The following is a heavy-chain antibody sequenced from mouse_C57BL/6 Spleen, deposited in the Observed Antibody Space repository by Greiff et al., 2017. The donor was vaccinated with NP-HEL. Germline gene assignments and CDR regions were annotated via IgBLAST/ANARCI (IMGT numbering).Heavy chain of an antibody. CDR2: ISSGGDYI. CDR3: TRELGLGYYAMDY. J-gene: IGHJ4*01. D-gene: IGHD4-1*01. V-gene: IGHV5-9-1*02. CDR1: GFTFSSYA. Sequence: EVQGVESGEGLVKPGGSLKLSCAASGFTFSSYAMSWVRQTPEKRLEWVAYISSGGDYIYYADTVKGRFTISRDNARNTLYLQMSSLKSEDTAMYYCTRELGLGYYAMDYWGQGTSVTVSS.